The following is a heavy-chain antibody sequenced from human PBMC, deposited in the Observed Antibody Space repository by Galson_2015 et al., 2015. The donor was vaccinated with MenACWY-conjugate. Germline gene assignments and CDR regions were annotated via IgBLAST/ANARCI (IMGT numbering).Heavy chain of an antibody. J-gene: IGHJ4*02. V-gene: IGHV3-49*03. CDR2: IRSKAYGGTT. CDR3: ISIAARQLVDY. D-gene: IGHD6-6*01. Sequence: SLRLSCAASGFTLGDYAMSWFRQAPGKGLEWVGFIRSKAYGGTTEYAASVKGRFTISRDDSKSIAYLQMNSLKTEDTAVYYCISIAARQLVDYWGQGTLVTVSS. CDR1: GFTLGDYA.